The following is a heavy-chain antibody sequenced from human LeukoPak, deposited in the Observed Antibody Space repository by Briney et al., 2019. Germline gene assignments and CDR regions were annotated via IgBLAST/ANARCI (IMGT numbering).Heavy chain of an antibody. V-gene: IGHV3-23*01. D-gene: IGHD6-6*01. Sequence: GGSLRLSCAASGCTFSKYGMSWVRQAPGKGLEWVSAISDDGRSTYYADSVKGRFTISKDNSKETLSLQMNNLRAEDTAVYYCAKRVPYSSSSVYFDYWGQGTLVTVSS. CDR2: ISDDGRST. CDR1: GCTFSKYG. J-gene: IGHJ4*02. CDR3: AKRVPYSSSSVYFDY.